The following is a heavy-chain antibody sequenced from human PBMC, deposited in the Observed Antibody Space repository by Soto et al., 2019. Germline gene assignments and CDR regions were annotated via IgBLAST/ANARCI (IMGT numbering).Heavy chain of an antibody. Sequence: EVQLVESGGGLVQPGESLRLSCAASGFTFSSYEMNWVRQAPGKGLEWVSYISSSGSTIYYADSVKGRFTISRDNAKNSLYLQMNSLRAEDTAVYYCARSTLYCSSTSCYLEPFDYWGQGTLVTVSS. V-gene: IGHV3-48*03. D-gene: IGHD2-2*01. CDR1: GFTFSSYE. J-gene: IGHJ4*02. CDR2: ISSSGSTI. CDR3: ARSTLYCSSTSCYLEPFDY.